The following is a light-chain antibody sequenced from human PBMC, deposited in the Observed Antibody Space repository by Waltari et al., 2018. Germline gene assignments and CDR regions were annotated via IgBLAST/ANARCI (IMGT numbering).Light chain of an antibody. CDR2: GAS. J-gene: IGKJ4*01. CDR3: QQSFNTPAVT. Sequence: DIQMTQSPSSLSASVGDRVTITCRASQNIQSNLNRYQQKPGKAPRLLIFGASTLQSGVPSRFSGTGSGTNFTLTIRSLQPEDFATYSCQQSFNTPAVTFGGGTKVEIK. CDR1: QNIQSN. V-gene: IGKV1-39*01.